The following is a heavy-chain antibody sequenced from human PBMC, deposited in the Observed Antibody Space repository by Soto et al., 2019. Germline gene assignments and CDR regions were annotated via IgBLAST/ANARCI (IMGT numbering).Heavy chain of an antibody. CDR1: GGSISSYY. J-gene: IGHJ6*02. Sequence: SETLSLTCTVSGGSISSYYWNWIRQPPGKGLEWIRYISYSGSTNYNPSLKSRVTISVDTSKKQFSLKLSSLRSEDTAVYYCARRGYSSSWYYYYYYGMDVWGQGTTVTVSS. CDR2: ISYSGST. D-gene: IGHD6-13*01. CDR3: ARRGYSSSWYYYYYYGMDV. V-gene: IGHV4-59*01.